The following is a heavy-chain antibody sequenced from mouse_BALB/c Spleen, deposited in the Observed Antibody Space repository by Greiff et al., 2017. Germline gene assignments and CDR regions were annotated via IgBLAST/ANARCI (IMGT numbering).Heavy chain of an antibody. CDR1: GYTFTSYT. J-gene: IGHJ4*01. Sequence: QVQLQQSAAELARPGASVKMSCKASGYTFTSYTMHWVKQRPGQGLEWIGYINPSSGYTEYNQKFKDKTTLTADKSSSTAYMQLSSLTSEDSAVYYCARWGNYEVYYAMDYWGQGTSVTVSS. D-gene: IGHD2-1*01. CDR2: INPSSGYT. CDR3: ARWGNYEVYYAMDY. V-gene: IGHV1-4*02.